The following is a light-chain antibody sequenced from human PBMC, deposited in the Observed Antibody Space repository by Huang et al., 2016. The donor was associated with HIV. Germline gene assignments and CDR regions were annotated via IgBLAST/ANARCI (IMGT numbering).Light chain of an antibody. CDR2: DAA. CDR3: QQYHALPVT. Sequence: DIQMTQSQSSLSSSVGDRVTITCQASKDINKYLAWYHQKQGKATKLLIYDAAKLETGVPSRFSGSGSGTNFTFTISSLQPEDIATYYCQQYHALPVTCGGGTKVEIK. J-gene: IGKJ4*01. V-gene: IGKV1-33*01. CDR1: KDINKY.